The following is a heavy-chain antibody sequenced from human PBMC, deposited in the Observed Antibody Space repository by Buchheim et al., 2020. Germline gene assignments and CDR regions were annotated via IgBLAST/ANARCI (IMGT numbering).Heavy chain of an antibody. D-gene: IGHD4-17*01. CDR2: ISSGGTTI. J-gene: IGHJ6*02. CDR3: ARDRFDYGEYYYYGMDV. Sequence: DVQLVESGGGFVQPGGSLRLSCAASGFSFSTYEMNWFRQAPGEGLKWLSHISSGGTTIYYADSVKGRFTISRDNAKNSLYLQMNSLRAEDSAVYYCARDRFDYGEYYYYGMDVWGQGTT. V-gene: IGHV3-48*03. CDR1: GFSFSTYE.